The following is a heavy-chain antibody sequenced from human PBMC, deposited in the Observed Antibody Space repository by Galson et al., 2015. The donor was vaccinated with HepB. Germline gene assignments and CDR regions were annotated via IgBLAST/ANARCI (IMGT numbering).Heavy chain of an antibody. J-gene: IGHJ6*02. CDR1: GFTFTSSA. V-gene: IGHV1-58*02. CDR3: ARGFELQPDIVVVVAATRLYYGMDV. CDR2: IVVGSGNT. D-gene: IGHD2-15*01. Sequence: SVKVSCKASGFTFTSSAMQWVRQARGQRLEWIGWIVVGSGNTNYAQKFQERVTITRDMSTSTAYMELSSLRSEDTAAYYCARGFELQPDIVVVVAATRLYYGMDVWGQGTTVTVSS.